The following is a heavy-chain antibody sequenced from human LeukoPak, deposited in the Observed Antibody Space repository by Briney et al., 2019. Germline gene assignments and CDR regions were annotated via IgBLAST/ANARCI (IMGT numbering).Heavy chain of an antibody. CDR3: ARGRRSGYYTRNWFDP. CDR1: GGSFSGYY. V-gene: IGHV4-34*01. Sequence: SETLSLTCAVYGGSFSGYYWSWIRQPPGKGLEWIGEINHSGSTNYNPSLKSRVTISVDTSKNQFSLKLSSVTAADTAVYYCARGRRSGYYTRNWFDPWGQGTLVTVSS. D-gene: IGHD3-3*01. J-gene: IGHJ5*02. CDR2: INHSGST.